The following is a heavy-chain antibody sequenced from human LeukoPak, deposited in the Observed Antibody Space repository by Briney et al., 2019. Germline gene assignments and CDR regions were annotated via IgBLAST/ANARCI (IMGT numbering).Heavy chain of an antibody. Sequence: ASVKVSCKVSGYTLTELSMHWVRQAPGKGLEWMGGFDPEDGETIYTQKFQGRVTMTEDTSTDTAYMELSSLRSEDTAVYYCATDRLVRGVIINWGQGTLVTVSS. V-gene: IGHV1-24*01. CDR1: GYTLTELS. CDR3: ATDRLVRGVIIN. D-gene: IGHD3-10*01. CDR2: FDPEDGET. J-gene: IGHJ4*02.